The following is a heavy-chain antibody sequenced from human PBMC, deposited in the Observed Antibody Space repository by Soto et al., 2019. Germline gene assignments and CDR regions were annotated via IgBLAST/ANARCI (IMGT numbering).Heavy chain of an antibody. Sequence: EVQLLESGGGLVQPGGSLRLSCAASGFTFSSYAMSWVRQAPGKGLEWVSAISGSGGSTYYADSVKGRFTISRDNSKNTLYLQMNSLRAEDTAVYYCAQMGDFWSGYNNYYYYYGMDVWGQGTTVTVSS. J-gene: IGHJ6*02. D-gene: IGHD3-3*01. V-gene: IGHV3-23*01. CDR3: AQMGDFWSGYNNYYYYYGMDV. CDR2: ISGSGGST. CDR1: GFTFSSYA.